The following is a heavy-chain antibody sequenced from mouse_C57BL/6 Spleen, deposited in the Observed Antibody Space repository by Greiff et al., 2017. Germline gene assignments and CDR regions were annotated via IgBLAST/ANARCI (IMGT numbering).Heavy chain of an antibody. Sequence: QVQLQQPGAELVRPGSSVKLSCKASGYTFTSYRMHWVKQRPIQGLEWIGNIDPSDSETHYNQKFKDKATLTVDKSSSTAYMQLSSLTSEDSAVYYCARGGITTGAWFAYWGQGTLVTVSA. D-gene: IGHD1-1*01. CDR2: IDPSDSET. CDR3: ARGGITTGAWFAY. V-gene: IGHV1-52*01. CDR1: GYTFTSYR. J-gene: IGHJ3*01.